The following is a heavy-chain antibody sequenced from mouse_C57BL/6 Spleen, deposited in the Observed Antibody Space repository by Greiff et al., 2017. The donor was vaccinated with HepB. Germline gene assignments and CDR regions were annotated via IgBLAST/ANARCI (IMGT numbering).Heavy chain of an antibody. V-gene: IGHV1-5*01. CDR2: IYPGNSDT. D-gene: IGHD2-4*01. CDR1: GYTFTSYW. Sequence: VQLQQSGTVLARPGASVKMSCKTSGYTFTSYWMHWVKQRPGQGLEWIGAIYPGNSDTSYNQKFKGKAKLTAVTSASTAYMELSSLTNEDSAVYYCTRTHDYEGMFAYWGQGTLVTVSA. CDR3: TRTHDYEGMFAY. J-gene: IGHJ3*01.